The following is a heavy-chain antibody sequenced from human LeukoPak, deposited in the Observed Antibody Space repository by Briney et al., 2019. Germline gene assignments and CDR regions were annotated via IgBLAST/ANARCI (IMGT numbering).Heavy chain of an antibody. CDR2: INHSGST. Sequence: SETLSLTCAVYGVSFSAYYWSWIRQPPGKGLKWIGEINHSGSTNYNPSLKSRVTISVDQSKNQFSLKLSSVTAADTAVYSCARGNRISWSAPRNWFDPWGQGNLVTVSS. V-gene: IGHV4-34*01. D-gene: IGHD3-3*02. J-gene: IGHJ5*02. CDR3: ARGNRISWSAPRNWFDP. CDR1: GVSFSAYY.